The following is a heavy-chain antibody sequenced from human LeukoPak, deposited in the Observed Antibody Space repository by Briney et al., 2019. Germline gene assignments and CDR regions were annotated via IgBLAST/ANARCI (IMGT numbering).Heavy chain of an antibody. CDR3: ARRAVFDI. Sequence: PSETLSLTCAVYGGSFSGYYWSWIRQPPGKGLEWIGEINHSGSTNYNPSLKSRVTISVDTSKNQFSLKLSSVTAADTAVYYCARRAVFDIWGQGTMVTVSS. CDR1: GGSFSGYY. V-gene: IGHV4-34*01. CDR2: INHSGST. J-gene: IGHJ3*02.